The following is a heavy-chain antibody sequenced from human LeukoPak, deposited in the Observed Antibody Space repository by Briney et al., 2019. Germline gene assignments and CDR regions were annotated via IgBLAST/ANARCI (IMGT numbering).Heavy chain of an antibody. Sequence: SETLSLTCTVSRGSISSYYWSWIRQPPGKGLEWIGHIYYSGSTNYNPSLKSRVTISVDTSKNQFSLKLRSVTAADTAVYYCARVGHSIAAAGTEYNWFDPWGQGTLVTVSS. J-gene: IGHJ5*02. CDR1: RGSISSYY. CDR3: ARVGHSIAAAGTEYNWFDP. V-gene: IGHV4-59*01. D-gene: IGHD6-13*01. CDR2: IYYSGST.